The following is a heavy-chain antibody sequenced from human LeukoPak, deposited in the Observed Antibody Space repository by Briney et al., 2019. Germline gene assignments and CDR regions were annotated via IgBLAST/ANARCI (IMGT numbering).Heavy chain of an antibody. Sequence: GGSLRLSCAPSGFTFTDYYMSWLRQAPGEGLEWVSYISSSGSTIYYADSVKGRFTISRDNAKNSLYLQMNSLIAEDTAVYYCTRGLAGIAVAVTVDAFDIWGQGTMVTVSS. CDR2: ISSSGSTI. V-gene: IGHV3-11*04. CDR1: GFTFTDYY. J-gene: IGHJ3*02. CDR3: TRGLAGIAVAVTVDAFDI. D-gene: IGHD6-19*01.